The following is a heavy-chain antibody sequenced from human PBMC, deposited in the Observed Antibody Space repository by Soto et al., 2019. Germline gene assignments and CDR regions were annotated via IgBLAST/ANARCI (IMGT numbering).Heavy chain of an antibody. J-gene: IGHJ6*02. V-gene: IGHV6-1*01. D-gene: IGHD3-22*01. CDR2: TYYRSKWYN. Sequence: SQTLSLPCAISGDSVSSNSAAWNWIRQSPSRGLEWLGRTYYRSKWYNDYAVSVKSRITINPDTSKNQFSLQLNSVTPEDTAVYYCAREVYYDSSGYYGMDVWGQGTTVTVSS. CDR3: AREVYYDSSGYYGMDV. CDR1: GDSVSSNSAA.